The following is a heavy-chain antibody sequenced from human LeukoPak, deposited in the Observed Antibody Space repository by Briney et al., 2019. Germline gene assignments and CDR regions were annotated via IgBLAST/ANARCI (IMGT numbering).Heavy chain of an antibody. J-gene: IGHJ6*03. D-gene: IGHD2-2*01. Sequence: PSETLSLTCTVSGGSISSGNYYWTWIRQPAGKGLEWIGHIYSGGSTNFHPSLKSRVTISVDTSKTQLFLKLTSVTAADTAVYYCGRGKYCGDTRCHGNYYMDVWGKGTTVTVSS. CDR3: GRGKYCGDTRCHGNYYMDV. V-gene: IGHV4-61*09. CDR2: IYSGGST. CDR1: GGSISSGNYY.